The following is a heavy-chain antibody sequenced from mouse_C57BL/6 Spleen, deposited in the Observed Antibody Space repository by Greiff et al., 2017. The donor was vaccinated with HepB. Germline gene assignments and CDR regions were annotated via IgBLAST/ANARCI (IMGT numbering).Heavy chain of an antibody. CDR3: ARGPGDYYAMDY. V-gene: IGHV1-19*01. CDR1: GYTFTDYY. CDR2: INPYNGGT. J-gene: IGHJ4*01. Sequence: VQLQQSGPVLVKPGASVKMSCKASGYTFTDYYMNWVKQSHGKSLEWIGVINPYNGGTSYNQKFKGKATLTVDKSSSTAYMELNSLTSEDSAVYYCARGPGDYYAMDYWGQGTSVTVSS.